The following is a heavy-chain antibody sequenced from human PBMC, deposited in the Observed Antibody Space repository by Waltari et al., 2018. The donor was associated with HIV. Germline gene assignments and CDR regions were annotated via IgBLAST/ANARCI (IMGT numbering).Heavy chain of an antibody. CDR1: GFTFSSEG. CDR2: IWYDGSNK. CDR3: ARENGFRSRDAFDI. D-gene: IGHD2-8*01. V-gene: IGHV3-33*01. Sequence: QVQLVESGGGVVQPGRSLRLSCAASGFTFSSEGMRGVRQAPGKGLEWVAVIWYDGSNKYYADSVKGRFTISRDNSKNTLYLQMNSLRAEDTAVYYCARENGFRSRDAFDIWGQGTMVTVSS. J-gene: IGHJ3*02.